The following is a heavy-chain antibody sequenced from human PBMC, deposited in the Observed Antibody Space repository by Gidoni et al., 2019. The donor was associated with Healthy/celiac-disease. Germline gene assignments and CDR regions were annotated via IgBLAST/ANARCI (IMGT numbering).Heavy chain of an antibody. Sequence: QVQLQQWGAGLLKPSETLSLTCAVYGGSFSGYYWSWIRQPPGKGLEWIGEINHSGSTNYNPSLKSRVTISVDTSKNQFSLKLGSVTAADTAVYYCARTRYYDSSGYYYGYGYWGQGTLVTVSS. CDR1: GGSFSGYY. CDR2: INHSGST. V-gene: IGHV4-34*01. D-gene: IGHD3-22*01. CDR3: ARTRYYDSSGYYYGYGY. J-gene: IGHJ4*02.